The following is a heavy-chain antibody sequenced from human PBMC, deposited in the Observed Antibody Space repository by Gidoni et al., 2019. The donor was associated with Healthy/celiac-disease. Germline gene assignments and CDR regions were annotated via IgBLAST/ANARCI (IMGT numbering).Heavy chain of an antibody. D-gene: IGHD5-12*01. J-gene: IGHJ6*02. CDR3: AEKNVDIVATIEWEYYYYGMDV. V-gene: IGHV1-69*01. Sequence: QVQLVQSGAEVKKPGSSVKVSCKASGGTFSSYAISWVRQAPGQGLEWMGGIIPIFGTANYAQKFQGRVTITADESTSTAYMELSSLRSEDTAVYYCAEKNVDIVATIEWEYYYYGMDVWGQGTTVTVSS. CDR1: GGTFSSYA. CDR2: IIPIFGTA.